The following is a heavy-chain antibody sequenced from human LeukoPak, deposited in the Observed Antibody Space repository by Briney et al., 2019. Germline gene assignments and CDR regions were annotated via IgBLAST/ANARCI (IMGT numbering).Heavy chain of an antibody. J-gene: IGHJ4*02. CDR1: GGSFSGYY. D-gene: IGHD3-22*01. CDR3: ARGIDRSKIAY. V-gene: IGHV4-34*01. CDR2: IHPRGTI. Sequence: KPSETLSLTCAVYGGSFSGYYWSWIRQPPGEGLEWIGEIHPRGTIDYNPFLKSRVTISGDTSKNQFSLKLTSVTAADTAVYYCARGIDRSKIAYWGQGTLVTVSS.